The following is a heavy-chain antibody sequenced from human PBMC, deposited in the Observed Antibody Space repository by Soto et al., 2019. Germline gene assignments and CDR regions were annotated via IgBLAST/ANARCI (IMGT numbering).Heavy chain of an antibody. CDR2: IIPILGIA. J-gene: IGHJ4*02. D-gene: IGHD2-2*01. Sequence: SVKVSCKASGGTFSSYTISWVRQAPGQGLEWMGRIIPILGIANYAQKFQGRVTITADKSTSTAYMKLSSLRSEDTAVYYCARVSCSSTSCYAPVDYWGQGTLVTVSS. CDR3: ARVSCSSTSCYAPVDY. V-gene: IGHV1-69*02. CDR1: GGTFSSYT.